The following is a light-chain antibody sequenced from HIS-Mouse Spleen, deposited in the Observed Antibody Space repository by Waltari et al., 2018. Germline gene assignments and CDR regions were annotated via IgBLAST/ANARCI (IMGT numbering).Light chain of an antibody. CDR1: SSDVGGYNS. Sequence: QSALTQPASVSGSPGPSITLPCPGTSSDVGGYNSVPWYQQHPGKAPKLMIYDVSNRPSGVSNRFSGSKSGNTASLTISGLQAEDEADYYCSSYTSSSTLVFGGGTKLTVL. CDR2: DVS. J-gene: IGLJ2*01. CDR3: SSYTSSSTLV. V-gene: IGLV2-14*03.